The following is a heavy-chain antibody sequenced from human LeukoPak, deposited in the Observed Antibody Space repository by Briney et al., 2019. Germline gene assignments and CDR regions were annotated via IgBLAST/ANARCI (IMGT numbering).Heavy chain of an antibody. Sequence: ASVKDSCKASGYTFTDYYIHCGPHTPGQGHECMGWMNPNSGNTGYAQKFQGRVTITRNTSISTAYMELSSLRSEDTAVYYCARGRFGLLWFGELFDYWGQGTLVTVSS. J-gene: IGHJ4*02. CDR2: MNPNSGNT. V-gene: IGHV1-8*03. D-gene: IGHD3-10*01. CDR3: ARGRFGLLWFGELFDY. CDR1: GYTFTDYY.